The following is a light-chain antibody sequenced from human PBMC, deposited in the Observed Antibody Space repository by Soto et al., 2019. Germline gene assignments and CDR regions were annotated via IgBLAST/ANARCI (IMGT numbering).Light chain of an antibody. CDR1: NSNIGSNY. Sequence: QSVLTQPPSVSATPGQKVTISCSGNNSNIGSNYVSWYQQLPGTAPKLVISDNDKRPSGIPDRFSGSKSGSSATLVINGLKTGEEALYFCGTWDSGLSAGVFGGGTKLTVL. CDR3: GTWDSGLSAGV. CDR2: DND. J-gene: IGLJ2*01. V-gene: IGLV1-51*01.